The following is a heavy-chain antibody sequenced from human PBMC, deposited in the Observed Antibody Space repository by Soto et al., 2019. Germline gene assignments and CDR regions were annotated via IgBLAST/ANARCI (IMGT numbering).Heavy chain of an antibody. D-gene: IGHD2-15*01. V-gene: IGHV1-2*04. Sequence: QVQLVQSGAEVKKPGASVKVSCKASGYTFTGYYMHWVRQAPGQGLEWMGWINPNSGGANYAQKVQRWVTMTRDTSISTAYMELSRLRSDDTAVYYCARGGRYCSGGSCYSATDYYYYYYMDVWGKGTTVTVSS. CDR1: GYTFTGYY. CDR2: INPNSGGA. J-gene: IGHJ6*03. CDR3: ARGGRYCSGGSCYSATDYYYYYYMDV.